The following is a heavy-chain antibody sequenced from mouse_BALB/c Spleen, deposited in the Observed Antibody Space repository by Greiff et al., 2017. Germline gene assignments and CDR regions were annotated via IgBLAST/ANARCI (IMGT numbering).Heavy chain of an antibody. CDR1: GFTFSSYA. CDR2: ISSGGSYT. CDR3: ARPGYYGSSPAWFAY. V-gene: IGHV5-9-1*01. J-gene: IGHJ3*01. Sequence: EVMLVESGGGLVQPGGSRKLSCAASGFTFSSYAMSWVRQTPEKRLEWVATISSGGSYTYYPDSVKGRFTISRDNAKNTLYLQMSSLRSEDTAMYYCARPGYYGSSPAWFAYWGQGTLVTVSA. D-gene: IGHD1-1*01.